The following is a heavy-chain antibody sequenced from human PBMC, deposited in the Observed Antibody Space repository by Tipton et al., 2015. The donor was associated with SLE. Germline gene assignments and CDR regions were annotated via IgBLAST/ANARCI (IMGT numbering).Heavy chain of an antibody. Sequence: TLSLTCTVSGGSISSGSYYWSWIRQPAGKGLEWIGRIYTSGSTNYNPSLKSRVTISVDTSKNQFSLKLSSVTAADTAVYYCARTWVVVPALFDPWGQGTQVTVSS. CDR1: GGSISSGSYY. CDR3: ARTWVVVPALFDP. V-gene: IGHV4-61*02. D-gene: IGHD2-2*01. J-gene: IGHJ5*02. CDR2: IYTSGST.